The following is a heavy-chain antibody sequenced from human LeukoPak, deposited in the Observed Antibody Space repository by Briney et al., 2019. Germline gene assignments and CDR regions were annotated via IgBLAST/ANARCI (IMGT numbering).Heavy chain of an antibody. J-gene: IGHJ4*02. Sequence: GGSMRLSCGASGFTFSSYAMSWVRQAPGKGLEWVSGISGSGSSTYYADSVKGRFTISRDNSKNTLYLQMNSLRAEDTAVYYCAKALLGVYYFDYWGQGTLVTVSS. CDR2: ISGSGSST. D-gene: IGHD2-8*01. CDR3: AKALLGVYYFDY. V-gene: IGHV3-23*01. CDR1: GFTFSSYA.